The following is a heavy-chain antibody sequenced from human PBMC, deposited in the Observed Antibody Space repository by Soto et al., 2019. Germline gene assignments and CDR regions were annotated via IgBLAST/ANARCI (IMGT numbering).Heavy chain of an antibody. J-gene: IGHJ4*02. D-gene: IGHD6-19*01. CDR1: GLTFSSYS. CDR3: ASGDSSGWYSFDY. V-gene: IGHV3-48*02. CDR2: ISSSSSTI. Sequence: EVQLVESGGGLVQPGGSLRLSCAASGLTFSSYSMNWVRQAPGKGLEWVSYISSSSSTIYYADSVKGRFTISRDNAKNSLYMQMNSLRDEDTAVYYWASGDSSGWYSFDYWGQGTLGTVSS.